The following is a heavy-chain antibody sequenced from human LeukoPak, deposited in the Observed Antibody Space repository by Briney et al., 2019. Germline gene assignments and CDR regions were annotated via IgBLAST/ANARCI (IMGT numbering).Heavy chain of an antibody. Sequence: PSETLSLTCAVSGGTFSGYYWTWIRQPPGKGLEWIGEINHSGNTNYNPSLKSRVTISVDTSKNQFSLKLTSVTDADTAVYYCAREDSATDFDFWGQGTLVAVSS. J-gene: IGHJ4*02. CDR1: GGTFSGYY. CDR2: INHSGNT. D-gene: IGHD2/OR15-2a*01. CDR3: AREDSATDFDF. V-gene: IGHV4-34*01.